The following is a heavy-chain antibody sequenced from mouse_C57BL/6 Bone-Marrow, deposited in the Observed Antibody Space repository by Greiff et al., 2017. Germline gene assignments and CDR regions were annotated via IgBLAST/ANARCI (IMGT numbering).Heavy chain of an antibody. Sequence: EVKLVESGGDLVKPGGSLKLSCAASGFTFSSYGMSWVRQTPDKRLEWVATISSGGSYTYYPDSVKGRITISRDNAKNTLYLQMSSLKSEDTAMYYSARHRGTVGRPLDYWGQGTTLTVSS. CDR3: ARHRGTVGRPLDY. D-gene: IGHD1-1*01. CDR1: GFTFSSYG. J-gene: IGHJ2*01. V-gene: IGHV5-6*01. CDR2: ISSGGSYT.